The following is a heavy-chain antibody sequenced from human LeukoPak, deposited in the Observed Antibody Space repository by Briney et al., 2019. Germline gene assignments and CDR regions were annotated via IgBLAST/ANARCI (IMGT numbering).Heavy chain of an antibody. CDR2: INSDGSST. J-gene: IGHJ4*02. CDR1: GFTFSSYW. V-gene: IGHV3-74*01. D-gene: IGHD3-22*01. Sequence: VGSLRLSCAASGFTFSSYWMHWVRQAPGKGLVWVSRINSDGSSTSYADSVKGRFTISRDNAKNTLYLQMNSLRAEDTAVYYCARDSLYDFDKYFDYWGQGTLVTVSS. CDR3: ARDSLYDFDKYFDY.